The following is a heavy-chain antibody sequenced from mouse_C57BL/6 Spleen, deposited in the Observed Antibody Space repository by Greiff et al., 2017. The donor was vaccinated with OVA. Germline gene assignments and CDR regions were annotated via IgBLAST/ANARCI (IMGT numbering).Heavy chain of an antibody. Sequence: QVQLQQSGAELVKPGASVKLSCKASGYTFTSYWMHWVKQRPGRGLEWIGRIDPNSGGTKYNEKFKSKATLTVDQPSSTAYMQLSSLTSEDSAVYYCASRAHPGDYAMDYWGQGTSVTVSS. V-gene: IGHV1-72*01. CDR2: IDPNSGGT. CDR1: GYTFTSYW. J-gene: IGHJ4*01. D-gene: IGHD3-1*01. CDR3: ASRAHPGDYAMDY.